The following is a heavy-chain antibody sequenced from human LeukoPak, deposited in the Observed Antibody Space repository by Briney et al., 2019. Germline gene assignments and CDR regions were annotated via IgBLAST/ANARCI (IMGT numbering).Heavy chain of an antibody. CDR3: ARFPLAGATHYYYGMDV. CDR2: IYYSGST. V-gene: IGHV4-30-4*08. CDR1: GGSISSGDYY. Sequence: NASQTLSLTCTVSGGSISSGDYYWSWIRQPPGKGLEWIGYIYYSGSTYYNPSLKSRVTISVDTSKNQFSLKLSSVTAADTAVYYCARFPLAGATHYYYGMDVWGQGTTVTVSS. J-gene: IGHJ6*02. D-gene: IGHD1-26*01.